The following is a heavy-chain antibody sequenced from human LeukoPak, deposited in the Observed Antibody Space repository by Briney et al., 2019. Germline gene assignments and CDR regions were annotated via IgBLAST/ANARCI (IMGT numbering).Heavy chain of an antibody. CDR2: IYSGGST. J-gene: IGHJ3*02. Sequence: GGSLRLSCAASGFTFSSYGMHWVRQAPGKGLEWVSVIYSGGSTYYADSVKGRFTISRDNSKNTLYLQMNSLRAEDTAVYYCARGRAAAGTAYAFDIWGQGTMVTVSS. D-gene: IGHD6-13*01. CDR1: GFTFSSYG. CDR3: ARGRAAAGTAYAFDI. V-gene: IGHV3-53*01.